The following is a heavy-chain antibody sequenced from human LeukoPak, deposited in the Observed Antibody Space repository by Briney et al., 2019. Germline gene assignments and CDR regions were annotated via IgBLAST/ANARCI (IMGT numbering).Heavy chain of an antibody. J-gene: IGHJ4*02. V-gene: IGHV4-30-4*08. Sequence: SQTLSLTCTVSGASISSGDYYWSWIRQPPGKGLEWIGYIYYSGSTYYNPSLKSRVTISVDTSKNQFSLKLSSVTAADTAVYYCARAYCSGGSCYVTYFDYWGQGTLVTVSS. CDR1: GASISSGDYY. CDR2: IYYSGST. CDR3: ARAYCSGGSCYVTYFDY. D-gene: IGHD2-15*01.